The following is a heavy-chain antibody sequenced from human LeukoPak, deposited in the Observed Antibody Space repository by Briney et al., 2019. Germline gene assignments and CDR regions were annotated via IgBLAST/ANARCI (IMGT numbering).Heavy chain of an antibody. D-gene: IGHD3-22*01. V-gene: IGHV4-30-4*08. J-gene: IGHJ6*03. Sequence: SQTLSLTCNVSGDSINSGSYYWSWIRQLPGKGLEWIGYISYSGSTYFNPSLRSRVTISVDTSENQFSLKLSSVTAADTAVYYFARETYYYDSSGLPHYYMDVWGKGTTVTISS. CDR3: ARETYYYDSSGLPHYYMDV. CDR1: GDSINSGSYY. CDR2: ISYSGST.